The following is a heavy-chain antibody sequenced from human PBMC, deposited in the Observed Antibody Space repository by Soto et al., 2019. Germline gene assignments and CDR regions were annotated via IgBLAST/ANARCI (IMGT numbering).Heavy chain of an antibody. CDR2: ISYDGSNK. CDR3: AKDRGSGSYYRFTRGMDV. Sequence: QVQLVESGGGVVQPGRSLRLSCAASGFTFSSYGMHWVRQAPGKGLEWVAVISYDGSNKYYADSVKGRFTISRDNSKNTLYLQMNSLRAEYTAVYYCAKDRGSGSYYRFTRGMDVWGQGTTATVSS. J-gene: IGHJ6*02. CDR1: GFTFSSYG. D-gene: IGHD3-10*01. V-gene: IGHV3-30*18.